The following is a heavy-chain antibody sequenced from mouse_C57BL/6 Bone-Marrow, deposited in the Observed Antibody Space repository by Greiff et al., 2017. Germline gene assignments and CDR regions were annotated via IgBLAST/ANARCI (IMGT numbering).Heavy chain of an antibody. Sequence: EVQLQQSGPGLVKPSQSLSLTCSVTGYSITSGYYWNWIRQFPGNKLEWMGYISYDGSNNYNPSLKNRISITRDTSKNQFFLKLNSVTTEDTATYYCARDDGYYEEYYYAMDYWGQGTSVTVSS. CDR3: ARDDGYYEEYYYAMDY. J-gene: IGHJ4*01. CDR2: ISYDGSN. V-gene: IGHV3-6*01. D-gene: IGHD2-3*01. CDR1: GYSITSGYY.